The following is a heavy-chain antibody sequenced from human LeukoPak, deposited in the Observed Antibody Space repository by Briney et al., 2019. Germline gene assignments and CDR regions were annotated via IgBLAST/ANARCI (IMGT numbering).Heavy chain of an antibody. Sequence: SETLSLTCTVSVGPLSNYYWSWIPQPPEKGLEWIGYISYSGSTNYNPSLRSRVAISEDTSRNQFSLRLNSVTAADTAVYYCARHIPVIWSSGYYYGMDVWGQGTTVTVSS. J-gene: IGHJ6*02. CDR3: ARHIPVIWSSGYYYGMDV. CDR1: VGPLSNYY. V-gene: IGHV4-59*08. CDR2: ISYSGST. D-gene: IGHD3-3*01.